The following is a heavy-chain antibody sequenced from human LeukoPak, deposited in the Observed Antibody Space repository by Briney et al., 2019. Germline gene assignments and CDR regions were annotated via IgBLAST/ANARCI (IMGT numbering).Heavy chain of an antibody. CDR1: GGSISSSSYY. CDR3: AREGGSGRALDY. J-gene: IGHJ4*02. CDR2: IYYSGST. D-gene: IGHD3-10*01. V-gene: IGHV4-39*07. Sequence: PSETLSLTCTVSGGSISSSSYYWGWIRQPPGKGLEWIGSIYYSGSTYYNPSLRSRVTMSVDMSKNQFSLNLSSVTAADTAVYYCAREGGSGRALDYWGQGTLVTASS.